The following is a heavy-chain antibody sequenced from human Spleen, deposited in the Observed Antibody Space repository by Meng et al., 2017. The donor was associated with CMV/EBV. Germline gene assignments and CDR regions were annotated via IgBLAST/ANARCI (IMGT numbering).Heavy chain of an antibody. CDR1: GFTFSSYS. D-gene: IGHD6-13*01. J-gene: IGHJ4*02. CDR3: ARHYIIPAAGFDS. Sequence: GESLKISCAASGFTFSSYSMNWVRQAPGEGLQWVSYISGSGGSTYYAESVKGRFTISRDNSKNTLYLQMNSLRVDDTAVYYCARHYIIPAAGFDSWGQGRLVTVSS. CDR2: ISGSGGST. V-gene: IGHV3-23*01.